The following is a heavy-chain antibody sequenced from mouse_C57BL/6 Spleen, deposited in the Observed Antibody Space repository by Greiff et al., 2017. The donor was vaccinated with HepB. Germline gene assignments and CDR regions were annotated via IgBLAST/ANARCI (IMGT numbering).Heavy chain of an antibody. V-gene: IGHV5-9-1*02. CDR3: TRDYYDYDGYAMDY. J-gene: IGHJ4*01. D-gene: IGHD2-4*01. Sequence: EVQGVESGEGLVKPGGSLKLSCAASGFTFSSYAMSWVRQTPEKRLEWVAYISSGGDYIYYADTVKGRFTISRDNARNTLYLQMSSLKSEDTAMYYWTRDYYDYDGYAMDYWGQGTSVTVSS. CDR1: GFTFSSYA. CDR2: ISSGGDYI.